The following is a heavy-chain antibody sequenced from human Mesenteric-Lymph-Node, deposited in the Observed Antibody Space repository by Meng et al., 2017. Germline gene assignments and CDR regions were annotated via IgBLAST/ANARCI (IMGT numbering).Heavy chain of an antibody. CDR1: GGSVSGYY. V-gene: IGHV4-34*01. CDR3: ARDHAGFDP. J-gene: IGHJ5*02. CDR2: INHSGST. Sequence: QVQPQQWSAGPLKPSETLSLTCGVFGGSVSGYYGRWIRQPPGKGLEWIGEINHSGSTNYNPSLKSRVTISVDTSKNQFSLKLSSVTAADTAVYYCARDHAGFDPWGQGTLVTVSS.